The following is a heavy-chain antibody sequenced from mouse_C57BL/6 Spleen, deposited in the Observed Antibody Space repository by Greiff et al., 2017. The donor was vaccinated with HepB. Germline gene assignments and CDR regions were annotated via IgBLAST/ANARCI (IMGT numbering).Heavy chain of an antibody. CDR2: IDPEDGET. CDR3: ARRGTTVVAPYYFDY. V-gene: IGHV14-2*01. D-gene: IGHD1-1*01. Sequence: DVQLQESGAELVKPGASVKLSCTASGFNIKDYYMHWVKQRTEQGLEWIGRIDPEDGETKYAPKFQGKATITADTSSNTAYLQLSSLTSEDTAVYYCARRGTTVVAPYYFDYWGQGTTLTVSS. J-gene: IGHJ2*01. CDR1: GFNIKDYY.